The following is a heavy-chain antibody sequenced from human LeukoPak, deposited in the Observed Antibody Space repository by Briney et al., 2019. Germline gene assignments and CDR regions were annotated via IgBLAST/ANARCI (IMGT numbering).Heavy chain of an antibody. CDR3: ARGRCSGGSCYPVDY. Sequence: GGSLRLSCAASGFTFSSYSMNWVRQAPGKGLEWVSSISSSSSYIYYADSVKGRFTISRDNAKNSLYLQMNSLRAEDTAVYYCARGRCSGGSCYPVDYWGQGTLVTVSS. D-gene: IGHD2-15*01. CDR1: GFTFSSYS. J-gene: IGHJ4*02. CDR2: ISSSSSYI. V-gene: IGHV3-21*01.